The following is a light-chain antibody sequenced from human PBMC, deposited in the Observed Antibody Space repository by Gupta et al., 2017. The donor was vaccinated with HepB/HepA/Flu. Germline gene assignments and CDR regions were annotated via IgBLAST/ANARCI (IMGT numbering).Light chain of an antibody. CDR3: SSYTSSSNYVV. J-gene: IGLJ2*01. CDR2: DVS. Sequence: QSALTQPASVSGSPGQSITISCTGTSSDVGGYNYVSWYQQHPGKAPKLMIYDVSNRPSGVSNRFSGSKSGTTASLTISGLQAEDEADYYCSSYTSSSNYVVFGGGTKLTVL. CDR1: SSDVGGYNY. V-gene: IGLV2-14*03.